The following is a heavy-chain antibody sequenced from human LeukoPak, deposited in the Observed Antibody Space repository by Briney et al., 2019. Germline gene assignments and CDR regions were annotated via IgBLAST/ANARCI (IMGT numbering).Heavy chain of an antibody. CDR2: IRSKAYGGTT. D-gene: IGHD2-2*01. Sequence: GGSLGLSCTASGFTFGDYAMSWVRQAPGKGLEGVGFIRSKAYGGTTEYAASVKGRFTISRDDSKSIAYLQMNSLKTEDTAVYYCTRDIVVVPAAIYYYYYYGMDVWGKGTTVTVSS. V-gene: IGHV3-49*04. J-gene: IGHJ6*04. CDR3: TRDIVVVPAAIYYYYYYGMDV. CDR1: GFTFGDYA.